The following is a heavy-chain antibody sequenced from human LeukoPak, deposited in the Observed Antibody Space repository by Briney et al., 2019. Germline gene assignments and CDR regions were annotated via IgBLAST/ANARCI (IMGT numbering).Heavy chain of an antibody. CDR2: INHSGST. CDR3: ARGEGYYYFDY. CDR1: GFSFNSY. V-gene: IGHV4-34*01. D-gene: IGHD2-15*01. J-gene: IGHJ4*02. Sequence: GSLRLSCAASGFSFNSYWSWIRQPPGKGLEWIGEINHSGSTNYNPSLKSRVTISVDTSKNQFSLKLSSVTAADTAVYYCARGEGYYYFDYWGQGTLVTVSS.